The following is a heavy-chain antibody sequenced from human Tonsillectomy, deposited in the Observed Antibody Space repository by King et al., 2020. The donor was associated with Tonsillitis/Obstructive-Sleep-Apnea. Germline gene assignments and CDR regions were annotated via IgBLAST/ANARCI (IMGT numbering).Heavy chain of an antibody. D-gene: IGHD6-13*01. V-gene: IGHV4-59*01. Sequence: QLQESGPGLVKPSETLSLTCAVSGGSISGNYWSWIRQPPGKGLEWIGHIHDSGSTNYDPSLKSRVAISVDTSKNQFSLKVTSVTAADTAVYYGARVAAPYWYFDLWGRGSLVTVSS. CDR1: GGSISGNY. CDR2: IHDSGST. CDR3: ARVAAPYWYFDL. J-gene: IGHJ2*01.